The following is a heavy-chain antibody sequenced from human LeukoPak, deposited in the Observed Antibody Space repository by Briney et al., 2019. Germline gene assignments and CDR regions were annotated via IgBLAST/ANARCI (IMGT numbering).Heavy chain of an antibody. CDR1: GFTFSSDP. J-gene: IGHJ5*02. CDR3: VRDLT. CDR2: IYSGGST. V-gene: IGHV3-53*01. Sequence: PGGSLRLSCAASGFTFSSDPMTWVRQAPGKGLEWVSVIYSGGSTYYADSVKGRFIISRDNSKNTLSLQMNSLRAEDTAVYYCVRDLTWGQGTLVTVSP.